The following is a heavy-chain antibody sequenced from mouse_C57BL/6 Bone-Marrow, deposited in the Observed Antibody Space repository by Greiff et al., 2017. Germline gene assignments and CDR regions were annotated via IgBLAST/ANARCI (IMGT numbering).Heavy chain of an antibody. Sequence: QVQLQQSGAELVKPGASVKMSCKASGYTFTSYWITWVKRRPGQGLEGIGDIYPGSGSTNYNEKFKSKATLTVDTSSSTAYMQPSSLTSEDSAVYYCARSAYYYGSSHYFDYWGQGTTLTVSS. J-gene: IGHJ2*01. D-gene: IGHD1-1*01. V-gene: IGHV1-55*01. CDR3: ARSAYYYGSSHYFDY. CDR1: GYTFTSYW. CDR2: IYPGSGST.